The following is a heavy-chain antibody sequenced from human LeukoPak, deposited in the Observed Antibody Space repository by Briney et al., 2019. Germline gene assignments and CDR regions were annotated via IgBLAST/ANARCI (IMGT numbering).Heavy chain of an antibody. CDR3: ARDLQPDGIVLFMGGNAFDI. V-gene: IGHV1-69*01. D-gene: IGHD3-22*01. Sequence: GSSVKVSCKASGGTFSSYAISWVRQAPGQGLEWMGGIIPIFGTANYAQKFQGRVTITADESTSTAYMELSSLRSEDTAVYYCARDLQPDGIVLFMGGNAFDIGGQGTRVTVS. CDR1: GGTFSSYA. J-gene: IGHJ3*02. CDR2: IIPIFGTA.